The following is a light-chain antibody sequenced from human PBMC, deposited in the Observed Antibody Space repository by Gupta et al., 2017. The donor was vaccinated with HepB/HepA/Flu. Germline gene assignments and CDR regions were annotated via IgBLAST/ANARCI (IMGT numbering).Light chain of an antibody. CDR2: FNT. Sequence: SYVLTQPPSVSVAPGNTATITCGGDNMGRKSVHWYQKKPGQAPVLVVSFNTDRPSGIPERFSGSNSGNTATLTISRVEAGDEADDFCQVSDRDTEHVVFGGGTKLTVL. CDR1: NMGRKS. J-gene: IGLJ3*02. CDR3: QVSDRDTEHVV. V-gene: IGLV3-21*04.